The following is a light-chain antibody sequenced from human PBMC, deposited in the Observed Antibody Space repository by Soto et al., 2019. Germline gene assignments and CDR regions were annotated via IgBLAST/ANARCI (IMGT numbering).Light chain of an antibody. CDR1: QSVSSSS. J-gene: IGKJ2*01. V-gene: IGKV3-20*01. CDR2: GAS. CDR3: QQSGSSPPKYT. Sequence: EIVLTQSPGTLSLSPGERATLSCRASQSVSSSSLAWYQQKPGQAPRLLIYGASNRATDIPDRFSGSGSGTDFTLTISRLEPEDFAVYYWQQSGSSPPKYTFGQGTKVEIK.